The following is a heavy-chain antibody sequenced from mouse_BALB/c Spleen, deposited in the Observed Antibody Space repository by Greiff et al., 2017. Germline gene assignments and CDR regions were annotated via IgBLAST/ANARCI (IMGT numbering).Heavy chain of an antibody. Sequence: EVKLVESGPSLVKPSQTLSLTCSVTGDSITSGYWNWIRKFPGNKLEYMGYISYSGSTYYNPSLKSRISITRDTSKNQFFLQLNSVTTEDTATYYCAREAYGNYGDAMDYWGQGTSVTVSS. V-gene: IGHV3-8*02. CDR3: AREAYGNYGDAMDY. CDR2: ISYSGST. CDR1: GDSITSGY. J-gene: IGHJ4*01. D-gene: IGHD2-1*01.